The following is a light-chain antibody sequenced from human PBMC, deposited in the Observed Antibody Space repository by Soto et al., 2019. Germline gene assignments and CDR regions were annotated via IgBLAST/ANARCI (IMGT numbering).Light chain of an antibody. Sequence: SHLPQSPSTLSASVGDRVTITCPASQTIIRWLAWYQQKPGKAPKLLISKASTLKSGVPSRFSGSGSGTEFTLTISSLQPDDFATYYCQQCNSYPWTFGQGTKVDIK. CDR3: QQCNSYPWT. CDR2: KAS. V-gene: IGKV1-5*03. CDR1: QTIIRW. J-gene: IGKJ1*01.